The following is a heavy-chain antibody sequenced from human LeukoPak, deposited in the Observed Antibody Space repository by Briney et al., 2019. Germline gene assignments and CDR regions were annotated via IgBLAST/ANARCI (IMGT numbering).Heavy chain of an antibody. J-gene: IGHJ6*02. CDR2: INSDGSST. CDR3: ARALLSFYDSSARYYYYYGMDV. V-gene: IGHV3-74*01. D-gene: IGHD3-22*01. CDR1: GFTFSSYW. Sequence: GGSLRLSCAASGFTFSSYWMHWVRQAPGKGLVWVSRINSDGSSTSYADSVKGRFTISRDNAKNTLYLQVNSLRAEDTAVYYCARALLSFYDSSARYYYYYGMDVWGQGTTVTVSS.